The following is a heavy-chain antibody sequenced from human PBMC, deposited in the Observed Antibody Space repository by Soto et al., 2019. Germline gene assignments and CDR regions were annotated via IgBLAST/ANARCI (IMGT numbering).Heavy chain of an antibody. CDR1: GGSISSSNW. J-gene: IGHJ3*02. D-gene: IGHD6-19*01. Sequence: QVQLQESGPGLVKPSGTLSLTCAVSGGSISSSNWWSWVRQPPGKGLEWIGEIHHSGSTNYNPSLKSRVTXSXXXSXYQFSLKLRSVTAADTAVYYCARVSIAVAALGAFDIWGQGTMVTVSS. CDR2: IHHSGST. CDR3: ARVSIAVAALGAFDI. V-gene: IGHV4-4*02.